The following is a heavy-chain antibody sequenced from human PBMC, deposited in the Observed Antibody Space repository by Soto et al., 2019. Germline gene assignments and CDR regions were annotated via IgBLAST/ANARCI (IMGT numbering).Heavy chain of an antibody. D-gene: IGHD3-22*01. CDR2: ISGSGGST. CDR1: GFTSITYA. J-gene: IGHJ4*01. CDR3: AIRASYSDSSGYCEY. V-gene: IGHV3-23*01. Sequence: GGSLRLSCAASGFTSITYAMTWVRQAPGRGLEWVSSISGSGGSTFYADSVKGRFTISRDNAKNTLYLQMNSLRAEDTAVYYWAIRASYSDSSGYCEYWGHGTLVIVSS.